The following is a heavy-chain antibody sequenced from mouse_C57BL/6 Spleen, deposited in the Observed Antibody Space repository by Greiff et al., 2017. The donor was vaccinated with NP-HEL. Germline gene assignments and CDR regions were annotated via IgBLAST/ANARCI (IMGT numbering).Heavy chain of an antibody. CDR3: ARRNRGLRP. CDR2: IDPSDSYT. V-gene: IGHV1-50*01. D-gene: IGHD2-4*01. CDR1: GYTFTSYW. J-gene: IGHJ2*01. Sequence: QVQLQQPGAELVKPGASVKLSCKASGYTFTSYWMQWVKQRPGQGLEWIGEIDPSDSYTNSNQKFKGKATLTVDTSSSTAYMQLSSLTSEDSAVYYCARRNRGLRPWGQGTTLTVSS.